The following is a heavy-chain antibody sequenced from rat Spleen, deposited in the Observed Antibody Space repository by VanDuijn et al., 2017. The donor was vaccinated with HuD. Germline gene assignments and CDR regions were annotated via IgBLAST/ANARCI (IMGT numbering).Heavy chain of an antibody. V-gene: IGHV5-22*01. D-gene: IGHD1-11*01. CDR3: ATQDYGGYSERPFAY. Sequence: EVQLVESDGGLVQPGRSLELSCAASGFTFSDYYMVWVRQAPKKGLEWVASISYEGTGTYYGDSVKGRFTISRDNAKSTLYLQMDSLRSEDAATYYWATQDYGGYSERPFAYWGQGTLVTVSS. J-gene: IGHJ3*01. CDR1: GFTFSDYY. CDR2: ISYEGTGT.